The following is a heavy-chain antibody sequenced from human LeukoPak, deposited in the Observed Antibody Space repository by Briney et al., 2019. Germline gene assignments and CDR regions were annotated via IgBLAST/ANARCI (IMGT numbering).Heavy chain of an antibody. CDR3: ARKAVLYYYYYMDV. V-gene: IGHV3-48*01. CDR1: GFTFSSYS. D-gene: IGHD6-19*01. J-gene: IGHJ6*03. Sequence: PGGSLRLSCAASGFTFSSYSTNWVRQAPGKGGEWVSYISSSSSTIYHADSVKGRFTISRDNAKNSLYLQMNSLRAEDTAVYYCARKAVLYYYYYMDVWGKGTPVTVSS. CDR2: ISSSSSTI.